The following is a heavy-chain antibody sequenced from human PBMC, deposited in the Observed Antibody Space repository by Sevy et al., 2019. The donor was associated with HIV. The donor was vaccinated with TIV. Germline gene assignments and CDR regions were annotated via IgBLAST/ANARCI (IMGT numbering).Heavy chain of an antibody. CDR2: LKSKAYGGTL. CDR1: GFTFGDYA. CDR3: RRWKGAQSIFDY. D-gene: IGHD1-1*01. V-gene: IGHV3-49*04. Sequence: GGSLRLSCTTSGFTFGDYAMSWVRQAPGKGLEWVAFLKSKAYGGTLDYAASVKGRFTISRDDSKSIAHLQMNDLKTEDTAIYYCRRWKGAQSIFDYWGQGALVTVSS. J-gene: IGHJ4*02.